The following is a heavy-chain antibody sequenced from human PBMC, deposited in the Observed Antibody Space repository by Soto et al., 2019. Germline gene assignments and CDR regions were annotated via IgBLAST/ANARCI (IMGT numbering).Heavy chain of an antibody. CDR2: ISSSSSYI. D-gene: IGHD2-21*01. CDR1: GFTFSSYS. Sequence: GGSLRLSCAASGFTFSSYSMNWVRQAPGKGLEWVSSISSSSSYIYYADSVKGRFTISRDNAKNSLYLQMNSLRAEDTAVYYCAYHPVQPKGIYYYYYYYMDVWGKGTTVTVSS. J-gene: IGHJ6*03. V-gene: IGHV3-21*01. CDR3: AYHPVQPKGIYYYYYYYMDV.